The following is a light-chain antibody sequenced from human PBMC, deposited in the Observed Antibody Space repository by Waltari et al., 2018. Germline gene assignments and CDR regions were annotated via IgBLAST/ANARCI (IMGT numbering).Light chain of an antibody. V-gene: IGKV2D-29*01. CDR3: MQSIQMPLT. Sequence: DIVMPQTPVSLSVTPGQPAPLPCKSSQSLLHTDGKRYLYWYLQKPGQPPQLLIHEVSKRFSGVPDRFSGSGSGTDFTLKISRVEAEDVGVYYCMQSIQMPLTFGGGTKVEIK. CDR2: EVS. CDR1: QSLLHTDGKRY. J-gene: IGKJ4*01.